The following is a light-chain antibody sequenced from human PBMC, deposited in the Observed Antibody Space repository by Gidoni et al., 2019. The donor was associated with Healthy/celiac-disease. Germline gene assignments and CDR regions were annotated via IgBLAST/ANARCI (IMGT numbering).Light chain of an antibody. J-gene: IGKJ3*01. V-gene: IGKV3-15*01. CDR3: QQYNNWPPLT. Sequence: EIVMTQSPATLSVSPGERAHLSCRASQSVSSNLARYQQKPGQAPRPLTYGASTRATGIPARFSGSGSGTEFTLTISSLQSGDFAVYYCQQYNNWPPLTFGPGTKVDIK. CDR1: QSVSSN. CDR2: GAS.